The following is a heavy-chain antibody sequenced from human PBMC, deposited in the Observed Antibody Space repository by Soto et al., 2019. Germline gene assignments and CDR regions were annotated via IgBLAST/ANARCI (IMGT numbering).Heavy chain of an antibody. CDR3: AKDGTHYGGNSFHGY. J-gene: IGHJ4*02. V-gene: IGHV3-30*18. Sequence: QVQLVESGGGVVQPGRSLRLSCAASGSTFSSYGMHWVRQAPGKGLEWVAVISYDGSNKYYADSVKGRFTISRDNSKNTLYLQMNSLRAEDTAVYYCAKDGTHYGGNSFHGYWGQGTLVTVSS. CDR2: ISYDGSNK. CDR1: GSTFSSYG. D-gene: IGHD4-17*01.